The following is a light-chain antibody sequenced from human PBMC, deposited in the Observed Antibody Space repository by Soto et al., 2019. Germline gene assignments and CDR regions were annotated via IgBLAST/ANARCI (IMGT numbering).Light chain of an antibody. J-gene: IGKJ2*01. V-gene: IGKV3-20*01. Sequence: EIVLTQSPGTLSLSPGERDTLSCRASQSVTSSYLAWYQKKPGQAPRLLISGASNRANGIPDRFSGSGSGTDFTLNISNLEPDDFEVYYCQQYGSSPYTFGQGTKLEIK. CDR1: QSVTSSY. CDR3: QQYGSSPYT. CDR2: GAS.